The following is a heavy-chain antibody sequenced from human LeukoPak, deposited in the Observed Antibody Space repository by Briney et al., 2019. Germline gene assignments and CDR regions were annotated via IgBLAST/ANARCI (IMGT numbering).Heavy chain of an antibody. CDR1: GFTFSNYW. CDR3: AKGLYASGWSDFDY. D-gene: IGHD6-19*01. Sequence: GGSLRLSCTASGFTFSNYWMHWVRQAPGKGLEWVSAISGSGGSTYYADSVKGRFTISRDNSKNTLYLQMNSLRAEDTAVYYCAKGLYASGWSDFDYWGQGTLVTVSS. V-gene: IGHV3-23*01. J-gene: IGHJ4*02. CDR2: ISGSGGST.